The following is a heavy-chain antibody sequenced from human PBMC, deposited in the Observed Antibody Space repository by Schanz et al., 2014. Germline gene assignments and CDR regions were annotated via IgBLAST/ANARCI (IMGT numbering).Heavy chain of an antibody. CDR1: GGTFSSDT. CDR2: IIPILGIA. Sequence: QVHLVQSGAEVKKPGSSVKVSCKASGGTFSSDTFSWVRQAPGQGLEWMVRIIPILGIATYAQKFQGRLTITTDKSTITAYMELNSLRAEDTAVYYCARGDDDAPTQFWGQGTLVTVSS. D-gene: IGHD3-10*01. J-gene: IGHJ1*01. V-gene: IGHV1-69*02. CDR3: ARGDDDAPTQF.